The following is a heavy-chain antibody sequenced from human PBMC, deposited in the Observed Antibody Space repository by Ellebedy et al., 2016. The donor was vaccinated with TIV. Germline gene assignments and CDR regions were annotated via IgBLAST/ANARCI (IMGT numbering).Heavy chain of an antibody. J-gene: IGHJ4*02. V-gene: IGHV3-7*01. CDR1: GFNFTSYW. D-gene: IGHD5/OR15-5a*01. Sequence: GGSLRLXCTASGFNFTSYWMTWVRQVPGKGLEWVANIKEDGSQQNYVDSVKGRFTISRDNAKTSLYLQMNTLRVEDTGVYYCARDLLVSAGFDYWGQGTLVTVSS. CDR2: IKEDGSQQ. CDR3: ARDLLVSAGFDY.